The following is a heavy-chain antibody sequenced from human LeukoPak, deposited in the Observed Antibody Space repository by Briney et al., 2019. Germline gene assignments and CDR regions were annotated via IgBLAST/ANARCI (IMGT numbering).Heavy chain of an antibody. D-gene: IGHD3-10*01. Sequence: SQTLSLTCAISGDGVASNSAAWNWIRQSPSRGLEWLGRTHYRSRWHNDYAVSVKSRIIINPDTSKNQFSLQLNSVTPGDTAVYYCVRDTMVRGEFDYWGQGTLVDVSS. CDR2: THYRSRWHN. J-gene: IGHJ4*02. CDR1: GDGVASNSAA. CDR3: VRDTMVRGEFDY. V-gene: IGHV6-1*01.